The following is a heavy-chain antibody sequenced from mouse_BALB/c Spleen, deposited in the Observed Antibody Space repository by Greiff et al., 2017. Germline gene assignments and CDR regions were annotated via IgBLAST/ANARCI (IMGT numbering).Heavy chain of an antibody. CDR3: ARITVHAMDY. D-gene: IGHD3-1*01. J-gene: IGHJ4*01. Sequence: EVQLVESGGGLVQPGGSRKLSCAASGFTFSSFGMHWVRQAPEKGLEWVAYISSGSSTIYYADTVKGRFTISRDNPKNTLFLQMTSLRSEDTAMYYCARITVHAMDYWGQGTSVTVSS. CDR2: ISSGSSTI. CDR1: GFTFSSFG. V-gene: IGHV5-17*02.